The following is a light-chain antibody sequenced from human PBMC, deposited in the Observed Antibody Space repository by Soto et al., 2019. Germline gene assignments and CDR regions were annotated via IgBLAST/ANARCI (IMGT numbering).Light chain of an antibody. V-gene: IGKV3-20*01. Sequence: EIVLTQSPGTLSLSPGESATLSCRASQSVSSNYLAWYQQRPGQAPRLLIFAASTRATGIPDRFSGSVSGTDFTLTISRLEPEDFAVYSCQQYGSSPYTFGQGTKVDIK. CDR2: AAS. J-gene: IGKJ2*01. CDR1: QSVSSNY. CDR3: QQYGSSPYT.